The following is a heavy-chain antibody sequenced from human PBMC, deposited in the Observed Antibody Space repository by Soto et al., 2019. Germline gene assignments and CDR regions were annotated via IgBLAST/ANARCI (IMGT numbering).Heavy chain of an antibody. CDR1: GFTFSGSA. CDR2: IRNKANSYAT. J-gene: IGHJ3*01. CDR3: TRPNFGVVIIGDAFDL. D-gene: IGHD3-3*01. V-gene: IGHV3-73*01. Sequence: PGGSLRLSCAASGFTFSGSAMHWVRQASGKGLEWVGRIRNKANSYATVYAASVKGRFTISRDDSKNTAYLQMNSLKTEDTAVYYCTRPNFGVVIIGDAFDLWGQGTMVTVSS.